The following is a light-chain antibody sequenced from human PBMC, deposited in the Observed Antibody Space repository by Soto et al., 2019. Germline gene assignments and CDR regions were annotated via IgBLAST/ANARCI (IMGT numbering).Light chain of an antibody. CDR1: SSDVGGYNY. Sequence: QSALTQPASVSGSPGQSITISCTGTSSDVGGYNYVSWYQQHPGKAPKLMIYEVSNRPSGVSNRFSGSKSGNPASLTISGPPVEAGAVYYCSSYTSRRTLVFGPGPKLPFL. J-gene: IGLJ1*01. CDR2: EVS. CDR3: SSYTSRRTLV. V-gene: IGLV2-14*01.